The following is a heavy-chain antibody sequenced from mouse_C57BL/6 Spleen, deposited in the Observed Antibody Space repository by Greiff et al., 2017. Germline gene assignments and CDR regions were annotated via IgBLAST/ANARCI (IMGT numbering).Heavy chain of an antibody. CDR1: GFNITDYY. J-gene: IGHJ2*01. D-gene: IGHD2-2*01. V-gene: IGHV14-1*01. Sequence: EVQLVESGAELVRPGASVKLSCTASGFNITDYYMNWVKQRPEQGLEWIGRIDPEDGDTESDPKFPGKATMTADTSSNTAYLQLSSLTYEDTADYYCTTHATMVTGCFFDYWGQGTTLTVSS. CDR2: IDPEDGDT. CDR3: TTHATMVTGCFFDY.